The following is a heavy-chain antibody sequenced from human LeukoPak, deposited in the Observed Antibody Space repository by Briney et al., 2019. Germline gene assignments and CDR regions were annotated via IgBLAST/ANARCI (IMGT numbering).Heavy chain of an antibody. D-gene: IGHD2-2*02. CDR1: GFTFKSYW. CDR2: IKEDGSEK. CDR3: ASMFYCSSTSCYNFLDY. J-gene: IGHJ4*02. V-gene: IGHV3-7*01. Sequence: PGGSLRLSCAASGFTFKSYWMYWVRQAPGKGLEWVAHIKEDGSEKYYVDSVKGRFTISRDNAKNSLYLQMNSLRAEDTAVYYCASMFYCSSTSCYNFLDYWGQGTLVTVSS.